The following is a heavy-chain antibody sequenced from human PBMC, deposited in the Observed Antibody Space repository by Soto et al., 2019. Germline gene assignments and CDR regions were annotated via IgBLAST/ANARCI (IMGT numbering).Heavy chain of an antibody. CDR1: GFTFSNYA. CDR2: ISVSGGLK. CDR3: AREVGEPSGWLDP. J-gene: IGHJ5*02. D-gene: IGHD3-3*01. V-gene: IGHV3-23*01. Sequence: EVQLSESGGDLRQPGGSLRLSCAASGFTFSNYAMTWVRQTPGKGLEWVSGISVSGGLKYYADSVQGRFTVSRNNSKNILYLQMDNLRDGDTALYYCAREVGEPSGWLDPWGQGTQVTVSS.